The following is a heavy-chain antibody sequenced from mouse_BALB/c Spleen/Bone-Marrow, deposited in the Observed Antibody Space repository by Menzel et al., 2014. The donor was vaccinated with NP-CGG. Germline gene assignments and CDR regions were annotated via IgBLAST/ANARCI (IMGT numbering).Heavy chain of an antibody. V-gene: IGHV1-80*01. CDR1: GYAFSSYW. CDR3: AREGYDYDWFAY. J-gene: IGHJ3*01. Sequence: QVQLQQSGAELVRPGSSVKISCKASGYAFSSYWMNWVKQRPGQGLEWIGQIYPGDGDTNCNGKFKGKATLTADKSSSTAYMQLSSLTSEDSAVYFCAREGYDYDWFAYWGQGTLVTVSA. D-gene: IGHD2-4*01. CDR2: IYPGDGDT.